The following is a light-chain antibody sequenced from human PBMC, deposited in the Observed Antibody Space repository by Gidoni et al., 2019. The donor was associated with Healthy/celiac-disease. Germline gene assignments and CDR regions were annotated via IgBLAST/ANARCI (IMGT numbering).Light chain of an antibody. Sequence: TPSPSTLSASVGDRVTITCRASQSISSWLAWYQQKPGKAPKLLIYKASSLESGVPSRFSGSGSGTEFTLTISSLQPDDFATYYCQQYNSYLYTFGQGTKLEIK. CDR2: KAS. J-gene: IGKJ2*01. V-gene: IGKV1-5*03. CDR3: QQYNSYLYT. CDR1: QSISSW.